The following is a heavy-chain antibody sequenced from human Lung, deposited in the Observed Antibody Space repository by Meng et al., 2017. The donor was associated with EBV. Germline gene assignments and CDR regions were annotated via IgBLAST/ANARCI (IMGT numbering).Heavy chain of an antibody. J-gene: IGHJ4*02. D-gene: IGHD4-17*01. CDR1: GFTFSSYA. Sequence: EVQLLESGGGLVQPGGSLRLSCSASGFTFSSYAMSWVRQAPGKGLEWVSAISGSGGSTYYADSVKGRFTISRDNSKNTLYLQMNSLRAEDTAVYYCAKDPNSKTSTTTGLGNYWGQGTLVIVSS. CDR3: AKDPNSKTSTTTGLGNY. V-gene: IGHV3-23*01. CDR2: ISGSGGST.